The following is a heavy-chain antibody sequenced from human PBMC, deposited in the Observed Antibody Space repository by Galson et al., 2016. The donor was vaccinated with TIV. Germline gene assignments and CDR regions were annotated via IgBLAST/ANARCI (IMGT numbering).Heavy chain of an antibody. D-gene: IGHD1-26*01. J-gene: IGHJ6*02. CDR3: ARDGMEGMDV. V-gene: IGHV1-46*01. CDR2: VNPSGGST. Sequence: SVKVSCKASGYTFTSYKIHWVRQAPGQGLEWMGIVNPSGGSTSYAQKFQGRITMTRDTSTRTSYMDLSSLRSEDTAIYYCARDGMEGMDVWGQGTTVTVSS. CDR1: GYTFTSYK.